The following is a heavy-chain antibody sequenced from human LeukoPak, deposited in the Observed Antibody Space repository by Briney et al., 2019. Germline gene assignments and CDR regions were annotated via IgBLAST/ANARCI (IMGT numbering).Heavy chain of an antibody. V-gene: IGHV3-23*01. CDR2: ISATGLST. CDR3: AKFLAVIAARDSLYFQH. J-gene: IGHJ1*01. Sequence: GGSLRLSCAASGFTFRSYGMSWVRQAPGKGLEWVSFISATGLSTYFADSVKGRFTISRDNSKNTLYLQMNSLRAEDTAVYYCAKFLAVIAARDSLYFQHWGQGTLVTVSS. D-gene: IGHD6-6*01. CDR1: GFTFRSYG.